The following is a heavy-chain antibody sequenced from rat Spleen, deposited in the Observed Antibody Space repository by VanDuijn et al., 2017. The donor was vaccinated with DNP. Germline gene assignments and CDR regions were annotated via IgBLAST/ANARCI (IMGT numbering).Heavy chain of an antibody. CDR1: GYSITSNY. J-gene: IGHJ2*01. V-gene: IGHV3-1*01. CDR2: ISYSGRT. Sequence: EVQLQESGPGLVKPSQSLSLTCSVTGYSITSNYWGWIRKFPRSKMEWIGHISYSGRTTYNPSLKCRISITRDTSKNQFFLQLNSVTTEDTATYYCARWYNYFDYWGQGVMVTVSS. CDR3: ARWYNYFDY. D-gene: IGHD1-5*01.